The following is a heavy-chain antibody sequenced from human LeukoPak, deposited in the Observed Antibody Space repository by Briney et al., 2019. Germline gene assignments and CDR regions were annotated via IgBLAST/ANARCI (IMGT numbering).Heavy chain of an antibody. J-gene: IGHJ4*02. CDR2: TYYRSKWRN. D-gene: IGHD3-22*01. V-gene: IGHV6-1*01. CDR3: AGGTGDSCKD. Sequence: SQTLSLTCAISGDSVSSNSASWNWIRQSPSRGLEWLGRTYYRSKWRNEYAVSVKSRITISPDTSKNQFSLQLNSVTPEDTAVYYCAGGTGDSCKDWGLGTLVTVSS. CDR1: GDSVSSNSAS.